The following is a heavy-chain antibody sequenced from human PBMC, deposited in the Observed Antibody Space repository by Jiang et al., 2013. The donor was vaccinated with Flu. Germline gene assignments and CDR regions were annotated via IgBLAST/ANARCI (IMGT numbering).Heavy chain of an antibody. CDR3: ASQHWDHGVGSYYMSH. Sequence: GPGLVKPSETPSLSCTVSGGSIISENSYWGWIRQPPGKGLEWIGSIYYSGTTYYNPSLKSRVIISVDTSKKQFSLKLSSVTAADTAVYYCASQHWDHGVGSYYMSHWGQGTLVTVSS. V-gene: IGHV4-39*07. J-gene: IGHJ4*02. D-gene: IGHD3-10*01. CDR2: IYYSGTT. CDR1: GGSIISENSY.